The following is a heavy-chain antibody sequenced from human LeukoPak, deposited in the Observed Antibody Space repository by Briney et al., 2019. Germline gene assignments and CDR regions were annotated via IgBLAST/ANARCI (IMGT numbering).Heavy chain of an antibody. CDR1: GGSISSGGYY. D-gene: IGHD2-8*01. Sequence: SETLSLTCTVSGGSISSGGYYWGWIRQPPGKGLEWIGSIYYSGSTYYNPSLKRRVTISVDTSKNQFSLKLSSVTAADTAVYYCARHYKGVPIPGARNAFDIWGQGTMVTVSS. CDR2: IYYSGST. V-gene: IGHV4-39*01. J-gene: IGHJ3*02. CDR3: ARHYKGVPIPGARNAFDI.